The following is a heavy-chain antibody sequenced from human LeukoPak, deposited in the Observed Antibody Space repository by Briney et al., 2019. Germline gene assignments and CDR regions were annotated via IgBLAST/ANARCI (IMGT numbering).Heavy chain of an antibody. Sequence: PSETLSLTCTVSGGSISSYYWSWIRQPPGKGLEWIGYIYYSGSTNYNPSLKSRVTISVDTSKNQFSLKLSSVTAADTAVYYCASATTVYDAFDIWGQGTMVTVSS. CDR1: GGSISSYY. D-gene: IGHD4-17*01. CDR2: IYYSGST. V-gene: IGHV4-59*01. J-gene: IGHJ3*02. CDR3: ASATTVYDAFDI.